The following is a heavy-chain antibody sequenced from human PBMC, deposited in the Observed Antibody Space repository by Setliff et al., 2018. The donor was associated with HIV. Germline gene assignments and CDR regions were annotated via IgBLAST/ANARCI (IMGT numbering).Heavy chain of an antibody. CDR3: ARVQMAYAAFDV. Sequence: PSETLSLTCTVSGVSITSGGYYWSWIRQPAGKRLEWIGRVYISGTTHYNPSLKSRLSISVDTSKHQFSLKLSSVTAADTAVYYCARVQMAYAAFDVWGQGTMVTVS. J-gene: IGHJ3*01. CDR1: GVSITSGGYY. D-gene: IGHD4-17*01. CDR2: VYISGTT. V-gene: IGHV4-61*02.